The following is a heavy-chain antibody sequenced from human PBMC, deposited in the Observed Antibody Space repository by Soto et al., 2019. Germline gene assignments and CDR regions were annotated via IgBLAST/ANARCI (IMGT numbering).Heavy chain of an antibody. D-gene: IGHD3-9*01. CDR3: ARRVLTGYSFLWFDP. CDR2: INAGNGNT. Sequence: ASVKVSCKASGYTFTGYAMHWVRQAPGQRLEWMGWINAGNGNTKYSQKFQGRVTITRDTSASAAYMELSSLSSEDTAVYFCARRVLTGYSFLWFDPWGQGTLVTVSS. CDR1: GYTFTGYA. J-gene: IGHJ5*02. V-gene: IGHV1-3*01.